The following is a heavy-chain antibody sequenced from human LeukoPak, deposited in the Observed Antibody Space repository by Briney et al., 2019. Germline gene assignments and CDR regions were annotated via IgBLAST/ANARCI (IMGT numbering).Heavy chain of an antibody. Sequence: PSETLSLTCAVSGGSISSYYWSWIRQPPGKGLEWIGYIYYSGSTSYNPSLKSRVTISVDTSKKQFSLKLSSVTAADTAFYYCARYIVSYPHDAFDIWGQGTMVTVSS. CDR2: IYYSGST. CDR1: GGSISSYY. V-gene: IGHV4-59*01. CDR3: ARYIVSYPHDAFDI. D-gene: IGHD1-26*01. J-gene: IGHJ3*02.